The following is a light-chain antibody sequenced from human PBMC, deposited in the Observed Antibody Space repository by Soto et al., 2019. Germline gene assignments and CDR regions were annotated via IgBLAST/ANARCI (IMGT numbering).Light chain of an antibody. CDR2: DVI. CDR3: SSYTSSSSYV. J-gene: IGLJ1*01. Sequence: QSVLAQPPSVSGAPGQRVTISCIGTSSDIGAFNHVSWHQQHPGKAPKLIIYDVINRPSGVSNRFSGSKTGNTASLIISGLQAEDEADYYCSSYTSSSSYVFGSGTKVTVL. CDR1: SSDIGAFNH. V-gene: IGLV2-14*03.